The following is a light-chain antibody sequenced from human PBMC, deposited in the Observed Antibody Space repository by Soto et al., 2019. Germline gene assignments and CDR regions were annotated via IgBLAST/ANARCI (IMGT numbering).Light chain of an antibody. CDR3: QQYGSSPWT. V-gene: IGKV3-20*01. J-gene: IGKJ1*01. CDR1: QSVSTNY. Sequence: EIVLTQSPGTLSLSPGERATLSCRASQSVSTNYLAWYQQQPGQAPRLLIYGASSRATGTPDRFSGSGSGTDFTLTISRLEPEDFAVYYRQQYGSSPWTFGQGTKVEIK. CDR2: GAS.